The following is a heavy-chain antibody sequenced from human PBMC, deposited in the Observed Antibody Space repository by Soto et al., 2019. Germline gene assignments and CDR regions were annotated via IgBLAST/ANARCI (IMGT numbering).Heavy chain of an antibody. D-gene: IGHD1-7*01. V-gene: IGHV1-69*12. CDR3: ARDRTGTTLGYFDY. Sequence: QVQLVQSGAEVKKPGSSVKVSCKSSGGTFSTFPINWVRQAPGQGLEWMGAILPVSGTTNYAQRFQGRVTFSADESTTTAYMEVSSLTSEDTAVYYCARDRTGTTLGYFDYWGQGTRVTVYS. J-gene: IGHJ4*02. CDR1: GGTFSTFP. CDR2: ILPVSGTT.